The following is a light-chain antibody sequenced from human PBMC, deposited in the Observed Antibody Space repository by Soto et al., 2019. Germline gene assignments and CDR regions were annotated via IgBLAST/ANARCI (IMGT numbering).Light chain of an antibody. Sequence: DIQMTQSPSTLSASVGDRVTITCRASQSISNWLAWFRQKPGKAPKLLIYRASTLETGVPARFSGSGSGTEFTLTISSLQPDDFATYYCQQDDSTFGQGTKVEIK. V-gene: IGKV1-5*03. CDR3: QQDDST. J-gene: IGKJ1*01. CDR1: QSISNW. CDR2: RAS.